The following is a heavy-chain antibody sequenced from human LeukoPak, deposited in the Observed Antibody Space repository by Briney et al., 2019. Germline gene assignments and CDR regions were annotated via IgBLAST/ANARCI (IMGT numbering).Heavy chain of an antibody. Sequence: PSETLSLTCAVYGGSLSGYSWSWVRQSPGKGLEWIGYIYYSGSTYYNPSLKSRVTISVDTSKNQFSLKLSSVTAADTAVYYCARVVYDSSGYYLYYYYGMDVWGQGTTVTVSS. CDR2: IYYSGST. J-gene: IGHJ6*02. D-gene: IGHD3-22*01. V-gene: IGHV4-34*09. CDR3: ARVVYDSSGYYLYYYYGMDV. CDR1: GGSLSGYS.